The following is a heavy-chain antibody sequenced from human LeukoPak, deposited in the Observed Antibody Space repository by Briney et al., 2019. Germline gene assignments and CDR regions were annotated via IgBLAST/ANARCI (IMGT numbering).Heavy chain of an antibody. V-gene: IGHV4-59*08. CDR1: GGSISSYY. Sequence: PSETLSLTCTVSGGSISSYYWRWIRQPPGKGREWIGYIYYSGSTNYNPSLKSRVTISVDTSNNQFSLKLSSVTAADTAVYYCARHVRAKSRPFDYWGQGTLVTVSS. CDR2: IYYSGST. CDR3: ARHVRAKSRPFDY. J-gene: IGHJ4*02.